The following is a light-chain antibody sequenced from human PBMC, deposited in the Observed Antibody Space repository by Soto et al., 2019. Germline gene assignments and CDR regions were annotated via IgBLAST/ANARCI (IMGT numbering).Light chain of an antibody. J-gene: IGKJ5*01. CDR3: QQYGSSPIT. V-gene: IGKV3D-20*01. CDR2: DAS. CDR1: ADVSSSY. Sequence: EIVLTPSPATLSFSPVERATLSCGASADVSSSYVAWYQQKSGLAPRLLIYDASSRATGIPDRFSGSKSGTDFTLTIRRLEPEDAGVYYCQQYGSSPITFGQGTRLEI.